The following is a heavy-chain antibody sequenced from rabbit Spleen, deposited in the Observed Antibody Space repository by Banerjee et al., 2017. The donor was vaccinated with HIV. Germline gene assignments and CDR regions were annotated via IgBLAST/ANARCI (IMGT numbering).Heavy chain of an antibody. CDR2: IHAGSGGT. CDR1: GFTLSSYW. D-gene: IGHD8-1*01. CDR3: ARAGNGFYSGFDL. Sequence: QEQLEESGGDLVQPEGSLTLTCTASGFTLSSYWMCWVRQAPGKGLEWIACIHAGSGGTWYASWAKGRFTITRSTSLNTVTLQLNSLTAADTATYFCARAGNGFYSGFDLWGPGTLVTVS. V-gene: IGHV1S47*01. J-gene: IGHJ4*01.